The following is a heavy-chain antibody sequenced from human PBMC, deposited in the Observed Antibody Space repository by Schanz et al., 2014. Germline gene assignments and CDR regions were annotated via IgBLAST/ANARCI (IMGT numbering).Heavy chain of an antibody. CDR2: IYYRGNT. Sequence: QVQLQESGPGLVEPSQTLSLTCTVSGDSISSAYWSWIRQHPGKGLEWIGFIYYRGNTYYNPSLKSRVSISLDPSKTQFFLNLNSLTAADTAVYYCARHVGSNWFYAFDNWGPGTMVTVSS. D-gene: IGHD6-13*01. CDR3: ARHVGSNWFYAFDN. CDR1: GDSISSAY. V-gene: IGHV4-31*03. J-gene: IGHJ3*02.